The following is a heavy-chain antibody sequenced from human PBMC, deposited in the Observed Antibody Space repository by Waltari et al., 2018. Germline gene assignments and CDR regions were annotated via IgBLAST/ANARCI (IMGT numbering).Heavy chain of an antibody. D-gene: IGHD6-13*01. V-gene: IGHV3-53*01. CDR1: GFTVSSNY. CDR2: IYSGGIT. CDR3: ARDLGAAAGEPDY. Sequence: EVQLVESGGGLIQPGGSLRLSCAASGFTVSSNYMSWVRQAPGKGLEWVSVIYSGGITYYADSVKGRFTISRDNSKNTLYLQMNSLRAEDTALYYCARDLGAAAGEPDYWGQGTLVTVSS. J-gene: IGHJ4*02.